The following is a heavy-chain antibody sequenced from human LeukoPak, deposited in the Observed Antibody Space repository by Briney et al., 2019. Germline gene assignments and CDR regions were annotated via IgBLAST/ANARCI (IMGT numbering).Heavy chain of an antibody. J-gene: IGHJ3*02. Sequence: PGGSLRLSCAASGFTVSSNYMSWVRQAPGKGLEWVSVIYSGGSTYYADSVKGRFTISRDNSKNTLYLQMNSLRAEDTAVYYCAKDPPGWANAFDIWGQGTMVTVSS. CDR1: GFTVSSNY. CDR3: AKDPPGWANAFDI. V-gene: IGHV3-53*01. D-gene: IGHD6-19*01. CDR2: IYSGGST.